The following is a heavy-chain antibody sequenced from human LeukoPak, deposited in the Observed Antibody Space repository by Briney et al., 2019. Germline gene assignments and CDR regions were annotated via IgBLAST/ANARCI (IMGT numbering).Heavy chain of an antibody. J-gene: IGHJ6*02. V-gene: IGHV4-59*08. D-gene: IGHD5-18*01. Sequence: SETLSLTCAVSGCSISSYYWSWIRQPPGKGLEWIGYIYYSGSTNYNPSLKSRVTISVDTSKNQFSLKLSSVTAADTAVYYCARHDGAMGHGMDVWGQGTTVTVSS. CDR2: IYYSGST. CDR3: ARHDGAMGHGMDV. CDR1: GCSISSYY.